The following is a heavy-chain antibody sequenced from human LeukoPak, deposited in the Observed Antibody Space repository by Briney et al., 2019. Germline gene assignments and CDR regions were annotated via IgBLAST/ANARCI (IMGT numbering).Heavy chain of an antibody. CDR3: AREDGSGKFDY. CDR1: CGSVSSGSYY. Sequence: SETLSLTCTVSCGSVSSGSYYWSWIRQPPGKGLEWIGYIYYSGSTNYNPSLKSRVTISVDTSKNQFSLKLSSVTAADTAVYYCAREDGSGKFDYWGQGTLVTVSS. D-gene: IGHD3-10*01. J-gene: IGHJ4*02. CDR2: IYYSGST. V-gene: IGHV4-61*01.